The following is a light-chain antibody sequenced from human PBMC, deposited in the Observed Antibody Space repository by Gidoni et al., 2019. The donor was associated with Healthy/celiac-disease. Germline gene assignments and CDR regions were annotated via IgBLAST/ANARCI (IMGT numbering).Light chain of an antibody. CDR1: SSNIGSDT. CDR3: AAWDDSLNGRLV. Sequence: QSVLPQPPSESGAPGQRVTIPCSGSSSNIGSDTVNWYQQLPGTAHKLLIYSNNPRPSGVPDRFSGSKSGTSSSLAISGLQSEDEADYYCAAWDDSLNGRLVFGGGTKLTVL. J-gene: IGLJ2*01. V-gene: IGLV1-44*01. CDR2: SNN.